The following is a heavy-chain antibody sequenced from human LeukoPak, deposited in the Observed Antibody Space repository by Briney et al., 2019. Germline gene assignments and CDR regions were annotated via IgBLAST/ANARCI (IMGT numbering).Heavy chain of an antibody. D-gene: IGHD6-19*01. CDR1: GFTFSDYY. CDR2: ISSSGSTI. CDR3: ARGSSGWYMFSYYYYMDV. Sequence: GGSLRLSCAASGFTFSDYYMSWIRQAPGKGLEWVSYISSSGSTIYYADSVKGRFTISRDNAKNSLYLQMNSLRAEDTAVYYCARGSSGWYMFSYYYYMDVWGKGTTVTISS. J-gene: IGHJ6*03. V-gene: IGHV3-11*01.